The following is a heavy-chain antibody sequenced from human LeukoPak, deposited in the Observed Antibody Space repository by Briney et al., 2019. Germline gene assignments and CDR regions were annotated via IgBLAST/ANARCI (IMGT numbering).Heavy chain of an antibody. CDR3: ARVGSAYGDPLEYDY. J-gene: IGHJ4*02. V-gene: IGHV1-18*01. D-gene: IGHD4-17*01. Sequence: ASVSVSCNVSGYSFTKFGISWVRQAPGQGLEWMGWISAHSGKTNYAPRLQDRVTMTTDTSTSAAYMELRSLTSDDTAIYYCARVGSAYGDPLEYDYWGQGTLVIVSS. CDR1: GYSFTKFG. CDR2: ISAHSGKT.